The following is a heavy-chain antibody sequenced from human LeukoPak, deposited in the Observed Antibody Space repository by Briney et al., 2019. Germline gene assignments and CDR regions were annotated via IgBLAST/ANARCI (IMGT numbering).Heavy chain of an antibody. D-gene: IGHD6-19*01. J-gene: IGHJ4*01. Sequence: GGSLRLSCAASGFTFSSYWMHWVRQAPGKGLVWVSRVNPQGSGTSYTDSVKGRFTISRDNAKDALHLRMDNLRVEDTAVYYCARARWSSTGWFLGYWGQEPWSPSPQ. V-gene: IGHV3-74*01. CDR1: GFTFSSYW. CDR3: ARARWSSTGWFLGY. CDR2: VNPQGSGT.